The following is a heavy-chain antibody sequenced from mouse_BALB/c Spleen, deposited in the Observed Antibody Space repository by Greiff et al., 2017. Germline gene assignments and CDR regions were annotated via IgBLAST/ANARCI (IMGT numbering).Heavy chain of an antibody. J-gene: IGHJ4*01. V-gene: IGHV3-6*02. CDR2: ISYDGSN. CDR1: GYSITSGYY. Sequence: EVKLQESGPGLVKPSQSLSLTCSVTGYSITSGYYWNWIRQFPGNKLEWMGYISYDGSNNYNPSLKNRISITRDTSKNQFFLKLNSVTTEDTATYYCARNWARAMDYWGQGTSVTVSS. D-gene: IGHD4-1*01. CDR3: ARNWARAMDY.